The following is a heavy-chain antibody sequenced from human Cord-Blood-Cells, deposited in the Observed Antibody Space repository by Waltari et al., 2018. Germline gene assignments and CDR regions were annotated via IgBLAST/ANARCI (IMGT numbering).Heavy chain of an antibody. CDR3: AREPRVATVYYYGMDV. CDR2: INAGNGNT. Sequence: QVQLVQSGAEVKKPGASVKVSCKASGYTFTSYAMHWVRQAPGQRLEWMGWINAGNGNTKYSHKFQGRVTITRDTSASTAYMELSSLRSEDTAVYYCAREPRVATVYYYGMDVWGQGTTVTVSS. J-gene: IGHJ6*02. CDR1: GYTFTSYA. D-gene: IGHD1-26*01. V-gene: IGHV1-3*01.